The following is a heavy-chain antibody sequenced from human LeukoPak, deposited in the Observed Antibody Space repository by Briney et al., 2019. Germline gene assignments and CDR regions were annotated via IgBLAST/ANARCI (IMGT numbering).Heavy chain of an antibody. V-gene: IGHV1-69*05. CDR3: ARVGRSRGSLPNSYYYMDV. J-gene: IGHJ6*03. Sequence: SVKVSCKASGDIFNSYSISWVRQAPGQGLDWMGGSIPIFGSANYAQKFQGRVTITTDQSTSTAYMELSSLSSEDTAVYYCARVGRSRGSLPNSYYYMDVWGKGTTVTVSS. D-gene: IGHD1-26*01. CDR1: GDIFNSYS. CDR2: SIPIFGSA.